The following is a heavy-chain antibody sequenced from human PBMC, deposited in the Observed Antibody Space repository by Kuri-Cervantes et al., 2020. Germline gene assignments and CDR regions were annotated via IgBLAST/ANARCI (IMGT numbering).Heavy chain of an antibody. CDR3: ARSDSSGRHY. J-gene: IGHJ4*02. D-gene: IGHD3-22*01. CDR1: GFTFSDYY. V-gene: IGHV4-34*10. Sequence: ESLKISCAASGFTFSDYYMTWIRQAPGKGLEWIGEIHHSGSTYYNPSLKSRITMSVDTSKNQFYLKLSSVTAADTAVYYCARSDSSGRHYWGQGTLVTVSS. CDR2: IHHSGST.